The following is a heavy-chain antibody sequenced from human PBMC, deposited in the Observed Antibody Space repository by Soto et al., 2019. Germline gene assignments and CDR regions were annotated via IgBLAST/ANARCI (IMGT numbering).Heavy chain of an antibody. CDR2: IGTAGDT. D-gene: IGHD6-19*01. Sequence: EAQLVESGGDLVQPGGFLRLSCAASGFMFSSYDMHWVRQGRGKGLEWVAAIGTAGDTYYLGSVKGRFTISRENDKKSLNLQISDIRVEDTAFYYCVRGGPESSGTSADYAFDIWGQGTVVTVSS. J-gene: IGHJ3*02. CDR3: VRGGPESSGTSADYAFDI. V-gene: IGHV3-13*01. CDR1: GFMFSSYD.